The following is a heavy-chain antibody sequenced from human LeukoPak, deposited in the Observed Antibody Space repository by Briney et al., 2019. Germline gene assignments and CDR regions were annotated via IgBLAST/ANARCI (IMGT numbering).Heavy chain of an antibody. CDR3: AKDISPFGRLGHLDY. D-gene: IGHD3-3*01. CDR2: ISWDGGSN. V-gene: IGHV3-43D*03. Sequence: GGSLRLSCAASGFTFNDYAMHWVRQAPGKGLQWVSLISWDGGSNYYTDSVKGRFTISRDNSKNSLYLQMNSLRTEDSALYYCAKDISPFGRLGHLDYWGQGTLVTVSS. CDR1: GFTFNDYA. J-gene: IGHJ4*02.